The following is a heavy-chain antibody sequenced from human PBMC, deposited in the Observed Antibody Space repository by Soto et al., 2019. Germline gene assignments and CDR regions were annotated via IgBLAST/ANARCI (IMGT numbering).Heavy chain of an antibody. Sequence: QVQLVQSGAEVKKPGASVKVSCKASGYTFTSYGISWVRQAPGQGLEWMGWISAYNGNTNYAQKLQGRVTMTTDTSTSTAYMELRSLRSDDTAVYYCARDLWVRGVIITTSYYFDYWGQGTLVTVSS. D-gene: IGHD3-10*01. J-gene: IGHJ4*02. CDR3: ARDLWVRGVIITTSYYFDY. CDR1: GYTFTSYG. V-gene: IGHV1-18*01. CDR2: ISAYNGNT.